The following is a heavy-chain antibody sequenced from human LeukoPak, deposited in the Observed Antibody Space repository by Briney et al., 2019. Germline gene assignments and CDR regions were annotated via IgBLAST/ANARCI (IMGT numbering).Heavy chain of an antibody. D-gene: IGHD6-19*01. J-gene: IGHJ3*02. CDR3: ARDDGSIAVADLDASDI. CDR1: GYTSTGYY. Sequence: ASVRDSRVAAGYTSTGYYVRWGRQAPGQGLEWMGWINPNSGGTNYAQKFQVRVTITRDTSISTAFLELSRLRSDDTAVYYCARDDGSIAVADLDASDIWGDGKPVTVSS. V-gene: IGHV1-2*02. CDR2: INPNSGGT.